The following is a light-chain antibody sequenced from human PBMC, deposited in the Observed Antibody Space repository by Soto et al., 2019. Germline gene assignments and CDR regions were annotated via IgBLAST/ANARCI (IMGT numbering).Light chain of an antibody. CDR3: QQYKSYSVT. Sequence: DIQMTQSPSTLSASVGDRVTITCRASQSISSWLAWYQQKPGKAPKLLIYKASSLESGVPSKFSGSGSGTEFTLTISSLQPDDFATYYCQQYKSYSVTFGGGNKVAIK. J-gene: IGKJ4*01. CDR2: KAS. V-gene: IGKV1-5*03. CDR1: QSISSW.